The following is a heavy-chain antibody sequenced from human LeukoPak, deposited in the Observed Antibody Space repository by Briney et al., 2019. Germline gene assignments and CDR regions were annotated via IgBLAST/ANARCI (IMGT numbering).Heavy chain of an antibody. D-gene: IGHD3-16*01. V-gene: IGHV3-33*01. CDR1: GFTFSRYG. CDR2: IWSDGSKK. CDR3: ARDDKSAEGGAYLGGY. J-gene: IGHJ4*02. Sequence: GGSLRLSCAASGFTFSRYGMHWVRQAPGKGLQWITGIWSDGSKKNYLDSVEGRFTVSRDNSKNILYLEMNSLTAEDTALYFCARDDKSAEGGAYLGGYWGQGTLVTVSS.